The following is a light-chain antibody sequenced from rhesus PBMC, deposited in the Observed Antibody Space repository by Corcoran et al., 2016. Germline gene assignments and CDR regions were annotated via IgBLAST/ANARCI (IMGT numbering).Light chain of an antibody. J-gene: IGKJ4*01. CDR1: QSVSSN. V-gene: IGKV3-35*01. CDR3: QQESNWPP. Sequence: EIVMTQSPATLSLSPGERATLSCRASQSVSSNVAWYQQQPGQAPRLLSYDASNRATGIPDRFSVSGSGTDFTLTISSLEPEDVGVYYCQQESNWPPFGGGTKVEIK. CDR2: DAS.